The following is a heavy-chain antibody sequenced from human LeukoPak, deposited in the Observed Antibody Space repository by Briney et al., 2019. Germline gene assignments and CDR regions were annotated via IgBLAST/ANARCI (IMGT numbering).Heavy chain of an antibody. D-gene: IGHD2-2*02. CDR1: GFTFSDYY. V-gene: IGHV3-11*01. CDR2: ISSSGSTI. Sequence: GGSLRLSCAASGFTFSDYYMSWIRQAPGKGLEWVSYISSSGSTIYYADSVEGRFTISRDNAKNSLYLPMNSLRAEDTAVYYCARDGRYCSSPSCYTGKNNYYYGMDVWGQGTTVTASS. J-gene: IGHJ6*02. CDR3: ARDGRYCSSPSCYTGKNNYYYGMDV.